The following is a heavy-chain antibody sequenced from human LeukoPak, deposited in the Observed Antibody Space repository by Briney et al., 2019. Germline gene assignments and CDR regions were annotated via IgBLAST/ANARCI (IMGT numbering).Heavy chain of an antibody. J-gene: IGHJ4*02. D-gene: IGHD1-26*01. CDR3: ARPHIGGSYSTPFDH. Sequence: PSETLSLTCTVSGGSISRSDYYWGWIRQSPGKGLEWIGSMYYTGSTHYNPSLKSRVTISVDTSKNQFYLNLTSVTAADTAVYYCARPHIGGSYSTPFDHWGQGTLVTVSS. CDR2: MYYTGST. CDR1: GGSISRSDYY. V-gene: IGHV4-39*01.